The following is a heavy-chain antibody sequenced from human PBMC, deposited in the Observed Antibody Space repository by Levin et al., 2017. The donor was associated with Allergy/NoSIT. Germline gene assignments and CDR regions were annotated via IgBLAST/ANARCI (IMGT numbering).Heavy chain of an antibody. J-gene: IGHJ4*02. Sequence: RGESLKISCAASGFTFNSYEMNWVRLAPGKGPEWISYISSGSDLIFYRDSVQGRFTVSRDNAKNSLYLQMNSLRVEDTALYYCARGRLKRGFAHIDDWSPGSLVTVSS. CDR1: GFTFNSYE. V-gene: IGHV3-48*03. CDR2: ISSGSDLI. CDR3: ARGRLKRGFAHIDD.